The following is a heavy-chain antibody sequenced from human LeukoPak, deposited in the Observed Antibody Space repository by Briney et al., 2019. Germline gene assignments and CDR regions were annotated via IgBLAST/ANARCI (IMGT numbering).Heavy chain of an antibody. Sequence: GGSLRLSCAASGFTFSSYAVSWVRQAPGKGLEWVSAISGSGGSTYYADSVKGRFTISRDNSKNTLYLQMNSLRAEDTAVYYCAKDSHSSGWYYFDYWGQGTLVTVSS. D-gene: IGHD6-19*01. CDR2: ISGSGGST. CDR1: GFTFSSYA. J-gene: IGHJ4*02. CDR3: AKDSHSSGWYYFDY. V-gene: IGHV3-23*01.